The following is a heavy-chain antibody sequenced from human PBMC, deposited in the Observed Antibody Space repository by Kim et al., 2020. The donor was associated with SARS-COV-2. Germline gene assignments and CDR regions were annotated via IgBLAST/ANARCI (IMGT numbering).Heavy chain of an antibody. J-gene: IGHJ5*02. CDR3: ARVGQWLVEGRWFDP. D-gene: IGHD6-19*01. V-gene: IGHV4-34*01. CDR1: GGSFSGYY. Sequence: SETLSLTCAVYGGSFSGYYWSWIRQPPGKGLEWIGEINHSGSTNYNPSLKSRVTISVDTSKNQFSLKLSSVTAADTAVYYCARVGQWLVEGRWFDPWGQGTLVTVSS. CDR2: INHSGST.